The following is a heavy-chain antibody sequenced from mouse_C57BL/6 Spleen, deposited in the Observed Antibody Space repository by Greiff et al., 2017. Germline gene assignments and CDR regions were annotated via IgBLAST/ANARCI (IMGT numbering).Heavy chain of an antibody. Sequence: EVKVVEPGGGLVKPGGSLKLSCAASGFTFSSYAMSWVRQTPEKRLEWVATISDGGSYTYYPDNVKGRFTISRDNAKNNLYLQMSHLESEDTAMYYCAREYYGSNHYFCCWGQGTTLTVS. J-gene: IGHJ2*01. CDR3: AREYYGSNHYFCC. CDR2: ISDGGSYT. CDR1: GFTFSSYA. V-gene: IGHV5-4*01. D-gene: IGHD1-1*01.